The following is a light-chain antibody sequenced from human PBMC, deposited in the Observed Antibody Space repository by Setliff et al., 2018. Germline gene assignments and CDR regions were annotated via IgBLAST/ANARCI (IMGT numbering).Light chain of an antibody. CDR3: SSYAGSNNYV. Sequence: QSVLTQPPSAPGSPGQSVTISCTGTSSDVGGYNYVSWYQQHPGKAPKLMIYEASKRPSGVPDRFSGSKSGNTASLTVSGLQAEDEADYYCSSYAGSNNYVFGTGTKVTVL. CDR1: SSDVGGYNY. V-gene: IGLV2-8*01. J-gene: IGLJ1*01. CDR2: EAS.